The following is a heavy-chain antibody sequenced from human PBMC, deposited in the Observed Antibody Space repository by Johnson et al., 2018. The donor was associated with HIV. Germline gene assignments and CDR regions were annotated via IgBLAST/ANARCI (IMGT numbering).Heavy chain of an antibody. V-gene: IGHV3-23*04. D-gene: IGHD5-24*01. CDR2: ISGSGGST. CDR3: ARDVRWLPDAFDI. Sequence: VQLVESGGGLVQPGGSLRLSCAASVFTFSSYAMSWVRQAPGKGLEWVSAISGSGGSTYYADSVKGQFTISRNTSKNTLYLQMNSLRAEDTAVYYCARDVRWLPDAFDIWGQGTMVTVSS. CDR1: VFTFSSYA. J-gene: IGHJ3*02.